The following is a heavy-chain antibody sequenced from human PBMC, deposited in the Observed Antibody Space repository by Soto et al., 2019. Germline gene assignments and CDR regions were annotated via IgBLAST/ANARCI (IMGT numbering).Heavy chain of an antibody. J-gene: IGHJ5*02. CDR3: AHIPNYYQYDWFDP. CDR1: GFSLTTRGVG. D-gene: IGHD3-16*01. CDR2: IFWDDDK. Sequence: QITLKESGPTLVKPTQTLTLTCTSPGFSLTTRGVGVGWICQPPGKALECLALIFWDDDKRYGPSLQSRLSITKDTSKNQVVLTMTNVDPVDTATYYCAHIPNYYQYDWFDPWGQGTLVSVSS. V-gene: IGHV2-5*05.